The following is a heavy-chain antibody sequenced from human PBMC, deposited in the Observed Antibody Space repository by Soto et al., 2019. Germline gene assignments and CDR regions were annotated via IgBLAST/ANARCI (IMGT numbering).Heavy chain of an antibody. CDR1: GGSITDYS. J-gene: IGHJ5*02. CDR3: ARDQGVVVTADNWFDP. D-gene: IGHD2-21*02. CDR2: IFSSGST. V-gene: IGHV4-4*07. Sequence: SETLSLTCTVSGGSITDYSWVWIRQPAGKGLGWIGRIFSSGSTNYNPSLKGRITMSLDTSKNQFSLKLNSATATDTAVYFCARDQGVVVTADNWFDPWGQGILVTVSS.